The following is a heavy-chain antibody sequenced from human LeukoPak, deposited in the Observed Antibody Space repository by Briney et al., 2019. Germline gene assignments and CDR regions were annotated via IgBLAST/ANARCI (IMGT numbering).Heavy chain of an antibody. V-gene: IGHV4-39*07. J-gene: IGHJ6*03. CDR1: GGSISSSSYY. Sequence: NPSETLSLTCTVSGGSISSSSYYWGWIRQPPGKGLEWIGSIYYSGSTYYNPSLKSRVTISVDTSKNQFSLKLSSVTAADTAVYYCARGRGRMAAAGNYYYYYYMDVWGKGTTVTVSS. CDR3: ARGRGRMAAAGNYYYYYYMDV. CDR2: IYYSGST. D-gene: IGHD6-13*01.